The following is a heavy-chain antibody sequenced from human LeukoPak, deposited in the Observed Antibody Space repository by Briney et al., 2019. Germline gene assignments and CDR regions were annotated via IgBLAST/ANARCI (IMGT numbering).Heavy chain of an antibody. V-gene: IGHV3-9*01. CDR1: GFTFDGYA. J-gene: IGHJ4*02. D-gene: IGHD3-22*01. CDR2: ISWNSGSI. CDR3: AKGIRYYYDSSGYYPYFDY. Sequence: GRSLRLSCAASGFTFDGYAMHWVRQAPGKGLEWVSGISWNSGSIGYADSVKGRFTISRDNAKNSLYLQMNSLRAEDTALYYCAKGIRYYYDSSGYYPYFDYWGQGTLVTVSS.